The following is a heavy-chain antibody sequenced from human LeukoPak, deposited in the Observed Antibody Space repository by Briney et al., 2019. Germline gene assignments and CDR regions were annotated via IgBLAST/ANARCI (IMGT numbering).Heavy chain of an antibody. CDR3: ARGYCSGGSCYHFES. J-gene: IGHJ4*02. Sequence: ASVKVSCKTSGYRFSDYYMHWVRQAPGQGLEWMGWVNCNSGGTHYAQEFEGWVTMTRDTSISTAYMELSRLKYDDTAIYYCARGYCSGGSCYHFESWGQGTQVTVSS. V-gene: IGHV1-2*04. CDR2: VNCNSGGT. CDR1: GYRFSDYY. D-gene: IGHD2-15*01.